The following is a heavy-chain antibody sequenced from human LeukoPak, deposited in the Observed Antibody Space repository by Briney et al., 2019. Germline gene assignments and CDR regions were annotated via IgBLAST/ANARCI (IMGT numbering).Heavy chain of an antibody. CDR1: GYSFTSYW. J-gene: IGHJ4*02. Sequence: GESLKISCKGSGYSFTSYWIGWVRQMPGKGLEWMGIIYPGDSDTRYSTSFQGQVTISANKCSSTAYVQWSSLKASDTAMYYCARHLTYYDILTGYYPPYYFDYWGQGTLVTVSS. D-gene: IGHD3-9*01. CDR2: IYPGDSDT. CDR3: ARHLTYYDILTGYYPPYYFDY. V-gene: IGHV5-51*01.